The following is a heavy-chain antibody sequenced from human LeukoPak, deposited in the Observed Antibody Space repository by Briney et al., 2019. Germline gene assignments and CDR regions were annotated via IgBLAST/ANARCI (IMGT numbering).Heavy chain of an antibody. CDR2: ISGSGGST. J-gene: IGHJ4*02. V-gene: IGHV3-23*01. CDR1: GFTFSTNG. D-gene: IGHD3-10*01. Sequence: GGTLRLSCGAPGFTFSTNGMSWVRQAPGKGLEWVSAISGSGGSTYYADSVKGRFTISRDNSKNTLYLQMNSLRAEDTAVYYCAKDRAIYGSGSKFDYWGQGTLVTVSS. CDR3: AKDRAIYGSGSKFDY.